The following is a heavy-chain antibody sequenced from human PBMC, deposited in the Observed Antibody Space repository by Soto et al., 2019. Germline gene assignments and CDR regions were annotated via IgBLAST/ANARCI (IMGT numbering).Heavy chain of an antibody. V-gene: IGHV3-7*03. CDR2: IKPDGSGQ. J-gene: IGHJ4*02. CDR1: GLSCTTSW. D-gene: IGHD3-10*01. Sequence: GGTLRLSCAASGLSCTTSWMTWVRQAPGKRLEWVANIKPDGSGQYYLDSVKGRFAISRDNAKNSLYLKLNSLRADDTAIYFCAREGRYMGAWDYWGQRTPVTVSS. CDR3: AREGRYMGAWDY.